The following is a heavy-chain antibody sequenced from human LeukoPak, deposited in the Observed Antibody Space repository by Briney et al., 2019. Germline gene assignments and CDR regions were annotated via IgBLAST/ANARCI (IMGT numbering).Heavy chain of an antibody. Sequence: PSETLSLTCTVSGGSISSYYWSWIRQPPGKGLEWIGYIYYSGSTNYNPSLKSRVTISVDTSKNQFSLKLSSVTAADTAVYYCAREIAAGGDLGYWGQGTLVTVSS. J-gene: IGHJ4*02. CDR2: IYYSGST. CDR1: GGSISSYY. D-gene: IGHD6-13*01. CDR3: AREIAAGGDLGY. V-gene: IGHV4-59*01.